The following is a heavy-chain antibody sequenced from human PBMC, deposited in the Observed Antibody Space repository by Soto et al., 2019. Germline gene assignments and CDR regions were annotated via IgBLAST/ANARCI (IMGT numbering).Heavy chain of an antibody. CDR3: ARSNVDTYGMDV. J-gene: IGHJ6*02. V-gene: IGHV3-33*01. CDR1: GFTFSSYG. CDR2: IWYDGSNK. D-gene: IGHD5-18*01. Sequence: SGGSLRLSCVASGFTFSSYGMHWVRQAPGKGLEWVAVIWYDGSNKYYADSVKGRFTISRDNSKNTLYLQMNSLRAEDTAVYYCARSNVDTYGMDVWGQGATVTVSS.